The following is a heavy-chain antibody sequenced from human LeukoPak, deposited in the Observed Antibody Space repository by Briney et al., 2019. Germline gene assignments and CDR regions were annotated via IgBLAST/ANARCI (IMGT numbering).Heavy chain of an antibody. CDR1: GGSISSYY. V-gene: IGHV4-59*08. Sequence: SETLSLTCTVSGGSISSYYWSWIRHPPGKGLELIGYIYYSGSTNYNPSLKSRVTISVDTSRNQFSLKLSSVTAADTAVYYCARTYYYGSGILTTFDPWGQGTLVTVSS. CDR2: IYYSGST. CDR3: ARTYYYGSGILTTFDP. D-gene: IGHD3-10*01. J-gene: IGHJ5*02.